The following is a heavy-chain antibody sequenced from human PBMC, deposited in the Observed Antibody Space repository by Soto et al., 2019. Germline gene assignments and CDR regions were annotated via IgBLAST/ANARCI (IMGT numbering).Heavy chain of an antibody. D-gene: IGHD3-10*01. J-gene: IGHJ6*02. CDR3: ARGGGVRYGSDYPAPYYYYYGMDV. Sequence: PSETLSLTCAVSGGSISSGGYSWSWIRQPPGKGLEWIGYIYHSGSTYYNPSLKSRVTISVDRSKNQFSLKLSSVTAADTAVYYCARGGGVRYGSDYPAPYYYYYGMDVWGQGTTVTVSS. V-gene: IGHV4-30-2*01. CDR2: IYHSGST. CDR1: GGSISSGGYS.